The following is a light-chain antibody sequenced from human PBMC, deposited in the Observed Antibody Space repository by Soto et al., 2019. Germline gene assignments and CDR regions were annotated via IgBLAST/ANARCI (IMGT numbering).Light chain of an antibody. CDR2: GAS. CDR1: QSVSSSY. CDR3: EQYGSSPRT. J-gene: IGKJ1*01. V-gene: IGKV3-20*01. Sequence: EIVFTHSPCXLSLXPXXXXXXSXXPSQSVSSSYLAWYQQKPGQAPRLLIYGASSRATGIPDRFSGSGSGTDFTLTISRLEPEDFAVYYCEQYGSSPRTFGQGTKVDIK.